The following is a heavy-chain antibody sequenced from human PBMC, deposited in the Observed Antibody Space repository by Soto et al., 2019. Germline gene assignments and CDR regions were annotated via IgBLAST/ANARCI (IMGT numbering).Heavy chain of an antibody. D-gene: IGHD6-19*01. CDR3: ARDAYSSGWYPLDY. CDR1: GGSISSSNW. J-gene: IGHJ4*02. Sequence: SETLSLTCAVSGGSISSSNWWSWVRQPPGKGLEWIGEIYHSGSTNYNPSLKSRVTISVDKSKNQFSLKLSSVTAADTAVYYCARDAYSSGWYPLDYWGQGTLVTVSS. CDR2: IYHSGST. V-gene: IGHV4-4*02.